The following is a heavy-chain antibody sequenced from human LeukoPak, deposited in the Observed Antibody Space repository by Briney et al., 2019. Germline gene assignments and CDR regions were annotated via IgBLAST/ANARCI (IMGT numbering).Heavy chain of an antibody. CDR2: ISGSGDNT. CDR3: AKDGGLWVSAHWGDS. D-gene: IGHD7-27*01. V-gene: IGHV3-23*01. J-gene: IGHJ4*02. CDR1: GFTFSSYA. Sequence: PGGPLRLSCAASGFTFSSYAMSWVRQVPGKGLEWVSVISGSGDNTYYADSVKGRFTISRDNSKNTLFLQMNSLRAEDTAVYYCAKDGGLWVSAHWGDSWGRGTLVTVSS.